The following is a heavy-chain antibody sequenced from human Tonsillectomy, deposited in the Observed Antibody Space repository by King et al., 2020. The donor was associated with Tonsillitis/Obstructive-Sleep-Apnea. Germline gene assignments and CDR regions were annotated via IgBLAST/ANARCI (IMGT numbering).Heavy chain of an antibody. CDR1: GFSLSTTGVA. J-gene: IGHJ4*02. D-gene: IGHD1/OR15-1a*01. V-gene: IGHV2-5*02. Sequence: TLKESGPTLVKPTQTLALTCTFSGFSLSTTGVAVGWIRQPPGKALEWLALIYWDADKHYSPSLKTKLTITQITSKDQVVLTMTNMDPVDSATYYCAHRRKEGGNWYTLDYWGPGTLVTVSS. CDR2: IYWDADK. CDR3: AHRRKEGGNWYTLDY.